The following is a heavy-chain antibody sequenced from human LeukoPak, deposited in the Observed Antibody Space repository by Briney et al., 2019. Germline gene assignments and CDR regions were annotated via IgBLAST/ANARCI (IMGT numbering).Heavy chain of an antibody. Sequence: VASVKVSCTASGYTFTSYGISWVRRAPGQGLEWMGWISAYNGNTNYAQKLQGRVTMTTDTSSSTAYMELRSLRSDDTAVYYCASGLTGYYNTFDYWGQGTLVTVSS. D-gene: IGHD3-9*01. CDR3: ASGLTGYYNTFDY. CDR2: ISAYNGNT. J-gene: IGHJ4*02. V-gene: IGHV1-18*04. CDR1: GYTFTSYG.